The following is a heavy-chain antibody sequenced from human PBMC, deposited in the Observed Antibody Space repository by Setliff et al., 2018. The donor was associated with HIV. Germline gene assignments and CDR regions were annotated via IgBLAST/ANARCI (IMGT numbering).Heavy chain of an antibody. J-gene: IGHJ3*01. CDR2: ISGSGTTI. V-gene: IGHV3-48*03. CDR1: GFIFSTYE. CDR3: ARDLTFGDYEHPFDV. Sequence: PGGSLRLSCAASGFIFSTYEMNWVRQAPGKGLEWVSYISGSGTTIFYADSVKGRFAISRDNTKKSLYLQINSLRVDDSAVYYCARDLTFGDYEHPFDVWGQGTTVTVSS. D-gene: IGHD4-17*01.